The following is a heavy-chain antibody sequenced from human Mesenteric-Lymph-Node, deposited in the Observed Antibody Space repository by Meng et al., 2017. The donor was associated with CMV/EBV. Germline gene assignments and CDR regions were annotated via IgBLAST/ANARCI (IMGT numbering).Heavy chain of an antibody. V-gene: IGHV3-23*01. Sequence: GESLKISCAASGFTFSSYAMNWVRQAPGKGLEWVSAISGSGGSTYYADSVKGRFTISRDNSKNTLYLQMNSLRAEDTALYFCAKASSSSPRAFDIWGQGTMVTVSS. CDR2: ISGSGGST. J-gene: IGHJ3*02. D-gene: IGHD6-13*01. CDR3: AKASSSSPRAFDI. CDR1: GFTFSSYA.